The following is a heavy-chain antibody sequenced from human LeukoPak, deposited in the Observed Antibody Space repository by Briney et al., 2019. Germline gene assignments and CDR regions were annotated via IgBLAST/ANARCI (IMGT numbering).Heavy chain of an antibody. CDR1: GFTFSSYG. CDR2: ISYDGSNK. Sequence: GRSLRLSCAASGFTFSSYGMHWVRQAPGKGLEWVAVISYDGSNKYYADSVKGRFTISRDNAKNTLYLQMNSLRAEDTAMYYCARGGSDYYYPFDYWGQGTLVTVSS. V-gene: IGHV3-30*03. J-gene: IGHJ4*02. D-gene: IGHD3-22*01. CDR3: ARGGSDYYYPFDY.